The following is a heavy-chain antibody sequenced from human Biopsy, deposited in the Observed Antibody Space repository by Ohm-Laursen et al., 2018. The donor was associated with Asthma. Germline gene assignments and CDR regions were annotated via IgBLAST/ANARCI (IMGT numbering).Heavy chain of an antibody. D-gene: IGHD3-3*01. CDR2: GGSYYDGDLK. J-gene: IGHJ4*02. V-gene: IGHV3-30-3*01. CDR3: ARDVMEWYLPAFDF. CDR1: GFTFRSYA. Sequence: SSLRLSCAASGFTFRSYAMHWVRQAPGKGQEWVAVGGSYYDGDLKYYADSVNGRFTVSRDDSKNTLYLQMKSLSPDDTAVYYCARDVMEWYLPAFDFWGQGTLVTVSS.